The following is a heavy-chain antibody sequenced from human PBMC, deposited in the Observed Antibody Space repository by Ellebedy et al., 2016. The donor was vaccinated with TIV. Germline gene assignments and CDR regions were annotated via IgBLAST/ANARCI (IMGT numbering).Heavy chain of an antibody. CDR3: ARTLTYYYVLGFDY. D-gene: IGHD3-10*02. CDR2: INHSGST. Sequence: MPSETLSLTCAVYAASFSRYYWPWIRQSPGKGLEWIGEINHSGSTNYNPSLKCRVTISVDTSKNQFSLKLSSVTDADTAVYYCARTLTYYYVLGFDYWGQGTLVSVSS. CDR1: AASFSRYY. V-gene: IGHV4-34*01. J-gene: IGHJ4*02.